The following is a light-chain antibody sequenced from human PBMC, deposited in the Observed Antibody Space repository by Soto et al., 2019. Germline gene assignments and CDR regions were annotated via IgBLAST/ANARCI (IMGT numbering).Light chain of an antibody. V-gene: IGLV3-21*02. J-gene: IGLJ1*01. CDR1: NIGSRS. CDR3: QVWDSTSDHYV. CDR2: DDR. Sequence: SYELTQPPSVSVAPGQTASISCGGNNIGSRSVHWYQQKPGQAPVLVVYDDRDPPSGIPERFAGSNSGNTATLTISRVEAGDEADYYCQVWDSTSDHYVFGTGTKVPVL.